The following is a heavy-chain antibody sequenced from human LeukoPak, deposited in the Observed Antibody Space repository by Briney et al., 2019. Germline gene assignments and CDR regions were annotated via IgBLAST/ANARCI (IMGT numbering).Heavy chain of an antibody. D-gene: IGHD2-2*02. J-gene: IGHJ4*02. CDR1: GFTPSNAW. CDR3: AKVKEGYCSSTRCYTLDY. CDR2: ISGSGGNT. Sequence: GGSLRLSCAASGFTPSNAWMSWVRQAPGKGLEWVSAISGSGGNTYYADSVKGRFTISRDNSKNTLYLQMNSLRAEDTAVYYCAKVKEGYCSSTRCYTLDYWGQGTLVTVSS. V-gene: IGHV3-23*01.